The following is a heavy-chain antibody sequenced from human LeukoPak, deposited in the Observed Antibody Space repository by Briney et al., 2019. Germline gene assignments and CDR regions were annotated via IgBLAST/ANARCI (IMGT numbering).Heavy chain of an antibody. CDR3: ARSGYYGSGSYHNWFDP. J-gene: IGHJ5*02. Sequence: ASVKVSCKASGYTFTSYGISWVRQAPGQGLEWMGWISAYNGNTNYAQKLQGRVTMTTDTSTSTAYMELRSLRSDDTAVYYCARSGYYGSGSYHNWFDPWGQGTLVTASS. D-gene: IGHD3-10*01. V-gene: IGHV1-18*04. CDR2: ISAYNGNT. CDR1: GYTFTSYG.